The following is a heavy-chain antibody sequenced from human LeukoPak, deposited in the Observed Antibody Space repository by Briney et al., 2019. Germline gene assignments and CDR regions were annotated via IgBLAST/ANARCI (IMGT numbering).Heavy chain of an antibody. Sequence: ASVKVSCKASGGTFTTYAISWVRQAPGQGLEWMGRIIPMLGIAKYAQKFQGRVTITTDKSTSTAYMELSSLRSDDTAVYYCASVYSGYDNTTDYWGQGTQVTVSS. CDR2: IIPMLGIA. V-gene: IGHV1-69*04. J-gene: IGHJ4*02. CDR3: ASVYSGYDNTTDY. CDR1: GGTFTTYA. D-gene: IGHD5-12*01.